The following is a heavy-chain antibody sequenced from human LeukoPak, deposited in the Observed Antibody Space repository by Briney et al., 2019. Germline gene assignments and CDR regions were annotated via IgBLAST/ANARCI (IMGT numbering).Heavy chain of an antibody. CDR2: INHSGST. Sequence: SETLSLTCAVYGGSFSGYHWSWIRQPPGKGLEWIGEINHSGSTNYNPSLKSRVTISVDTSKNQFSLKLSSVTAADTAVYYCARGRVGWFDPWGQGTLVTVSS. V-gene: IGHV4-34*01. CDR1: GGSFSGYH. J-gene: IGHJ5*02. CDR3: ARGRVGWFDP.